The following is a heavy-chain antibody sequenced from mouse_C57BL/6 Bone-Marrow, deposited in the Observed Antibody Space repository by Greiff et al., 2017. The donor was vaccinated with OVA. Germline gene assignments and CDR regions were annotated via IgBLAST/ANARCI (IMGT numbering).Heavy chain of an antibody. D-gene: IGHD2-4*01. J-gene: IGHJ2*01. CDR2: IYPSDSET. Sequence: QVQLQQSGAELVRPGSSVKLSCKASGYTFTSYWMDWVKQRPGQGLEWIGNIYPSDSETHYNQKFKDKATLTVDKSSSTAYMQLSSLTSEDSAVYYCARKGAMDDYDGYWGQGTTLTVSS. CDR3: ARKGAMDDYDGY. V-gene: IGHV1-61*01. CDR1: GYTFTSYW.